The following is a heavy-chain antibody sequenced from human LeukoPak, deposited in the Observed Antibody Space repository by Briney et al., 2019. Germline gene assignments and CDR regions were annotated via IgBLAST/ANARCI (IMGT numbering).Heavy chain of an antibody. Sequence: PSETLSLTCAVYGGSFSGYFWGWIRQPPGKGLEWIGTLYHSGSTYYNPSLKSRVAISLDTSKTQFSLKLSSVTAADTALYYCATLLSDYGAHYFDSWGQGVLVTVSS. CDR1: GGSFSGYF. V-gene: IGHV4-38-2*01. J-gene: IGHJ4*02. CDR2: LYHSGST. CDR3: ATLLSDYGAHYFDS. D-gene: IGHD4-17*01.